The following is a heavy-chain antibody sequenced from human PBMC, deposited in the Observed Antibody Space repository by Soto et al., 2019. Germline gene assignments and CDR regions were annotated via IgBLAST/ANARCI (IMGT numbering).Heavy chain of an antibody. CDR2: TYYRSRFFS. Sequence: SQALSLTCVISGDSVPRYSADGNWIRQSPSGGLEWLGRTYYRSRFFSDYAESVKSRIIINPDTSKNQFSLQLKSVTPEDTAVYYCVRDRYSSSGWFDPWGQGTPVTVSS. V-gene: IGHV6-1*01. CDR3: VRDRYSSSGWFDP. D-gene: IGHD3-10*01. J-gene: IGHJ5*02. CDR1: GDSVPRYSAD.